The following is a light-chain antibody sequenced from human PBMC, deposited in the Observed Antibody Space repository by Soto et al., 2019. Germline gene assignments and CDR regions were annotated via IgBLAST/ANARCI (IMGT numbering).Light chain of an antibody. CDR1: QTVTSNY. J-gene: IGKJ1*01. CDR2: DAS. Sequence: EIVLTQSPATLSLSPGETATLSCGASQTVTSNYLAWYQQQPGLAPRLLIFDASARATGIPDRFSGSGPGKDFTLTISRLEPEDSAVYYCQQYGGTPTTFGQGTKVDIK. CDR3: QQYGGTPTT. V-gene: IGKV3D-20*01.